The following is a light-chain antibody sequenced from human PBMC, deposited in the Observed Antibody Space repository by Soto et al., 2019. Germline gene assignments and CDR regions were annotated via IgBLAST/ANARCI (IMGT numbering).Light chain of an antibody. J-gene: IGLJ2*01. CDR1: SSDLGGYNY. CDR3: SSYTTSSTHVV. V-gene: IGLV2-14*01. CDR2: DVS. Sequence: QSALTQPASVSGSPGQSITISCTGTSSDLGGYNYVSWYQQHPGKAPKLIIYDVSYRPSGVSNRFSGSKSGNTASLTSSGLQAEDEADYYCSSYTTSSTHVVFGGGTKLTVL.